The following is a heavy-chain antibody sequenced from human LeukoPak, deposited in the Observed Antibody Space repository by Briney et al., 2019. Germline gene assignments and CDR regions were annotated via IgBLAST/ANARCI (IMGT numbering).Heavy chain of an antibody. CDR2: IYYSGST. J-gene: IGHJ6*02. D-gene: IGHD3-9*01. CDR3: ARHKYYDILWSRRGGYYGMDV. CDR1: GGSISSSSYY. Sequence: PSETLSLTCTVSGGSISSSSYYWGWIRQPPGKGLEWIGSIYYSGSTYYNPSLKSRVTISVDTSKNQFSLKLSSVTAADTAVYYCARHKYYDILWSRRGGYYGMDVWGQGTTVTVSS. V-gene: IGHV4-39*01.